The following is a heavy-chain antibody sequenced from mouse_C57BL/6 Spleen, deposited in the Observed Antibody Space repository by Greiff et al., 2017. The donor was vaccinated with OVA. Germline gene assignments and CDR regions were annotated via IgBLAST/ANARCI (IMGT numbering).Heavy chain of an antibody. J-gene: IGHJ4*01. CDR3: ARGYGYDFYAMDY. CDR1: GFTFSSYA. CDR2: ISSGGDYI. D-gene: IGHD2-2*01. V-gene: IGHV5S21*01. Sequence: EVHLVESGAGLVKTGGSLKLSCAASGFTFSSYAMSWVRQTPEKRLEWVAYISSGGDYIYYADTVKGRFTISRDNAKNTLFLQMTSLRSEDTAMYYCARGYGYDFYAMDYWGQGTSVTVSS.